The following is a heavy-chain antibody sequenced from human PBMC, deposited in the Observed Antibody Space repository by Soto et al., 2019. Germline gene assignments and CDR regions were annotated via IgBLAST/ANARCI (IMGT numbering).Heavy chain of an antibody. CDR1: GFSISSYF. V-gene: IGHV4-59*01. CDR3: ARDLAAVPRAFDY. J-gene: IGHJ4*02. CDR2: VYYTGTT. D-gene: IGHD6-13*01. Sequence: XETLSLTCTVSGFSISSYFYIWVRQPPGKGLEWIGSVYYTGTTDYNPSLKSRVTISVDTSKTQFSLNLRSVTAADTAVYYCARDLAAVPRAFDYWGRGTLVTVSS.